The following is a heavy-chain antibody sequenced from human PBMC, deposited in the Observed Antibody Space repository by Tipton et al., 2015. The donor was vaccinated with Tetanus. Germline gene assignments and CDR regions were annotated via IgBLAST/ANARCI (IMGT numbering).Heavy chain of an antibody. CDR3: ARVVSVIWYFDL. Sequence: AASGFTFSSYAMSWVRQAPGKGLEWVSAISGSGGSTYYADSVKGRFTISRDNSKNSLYLQMNSLRDEDTAVYYCARVVSVIWYFDLWGRGTLVTVSS. CDR2: ISGSGGST. CDR1: GFTFSSYA. V-gene: IGHV3-23*01. J-gene: IGHJ2*01. D-gene: IGHD3-22*01.